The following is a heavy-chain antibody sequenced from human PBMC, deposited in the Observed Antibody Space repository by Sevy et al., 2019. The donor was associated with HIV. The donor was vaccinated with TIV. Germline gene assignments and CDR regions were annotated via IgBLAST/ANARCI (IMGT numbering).Heavy chain of an antibody. CDR2: ISGSGGTT. CDR1: GFTFRNYA. J-gene: IGHJ4*02. Sequence: GGSLRLSCAASGFTFRNYAMSWVRQAPGKGLEWVAAISGSGGTTQYSDSVKGRFTISRDNSKKTLYLQMNSLRVEDTAVYFCAKDSDGSIYYNPFDFWGPGTLVTVSS. D-gene: IGHD3-22*01. V-gene: IGHV3-23*01. CDR3: AKDSDGSIYYNPFDF.